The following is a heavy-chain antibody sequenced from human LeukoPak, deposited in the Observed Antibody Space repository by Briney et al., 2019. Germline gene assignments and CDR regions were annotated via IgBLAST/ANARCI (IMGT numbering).Heavy chain of an antibody. J-gene: IGHJ4*02. CDR1: GDSISRSTYY. CDR3: ARSSGTGTFSY. Sequence: NPSETLSLTCTVSGDSISRSTYYWAWIRQPSGKGLEWIGSVYYGRSPYFNPSLESRATISVDTPKNHFSLKMSSVTAADTAVYYCARSSGTGTFSYWGQGTLVTVSS. V-gene: IGHV4-39*02. CDR2: VYYGRSP. D-gene: IGHD6-25*01.